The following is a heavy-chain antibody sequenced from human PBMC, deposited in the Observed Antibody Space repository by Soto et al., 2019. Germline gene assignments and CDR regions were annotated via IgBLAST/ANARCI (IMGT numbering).Heavy chain of an antibody. CDR2: IGSSGDNT. J-gene: IGHJ4*02. V-gene: IGHV3-23*02. CDR1: GFTFSSSA. CDR3: AKDTSDTYYDFWSGPFDY. Sequence: GGSLRLSCAVSGFTFSSSAMSWVRQAPGEGLEWVSAIGSSGDNTYYRDSVKGRFTISRDNAKNSLYLQMNSLRAEDTALYYCAKDTSDTYYDFWSGPFDYWGQGTLVTVSS. D-gene: IGHD3-3*01.